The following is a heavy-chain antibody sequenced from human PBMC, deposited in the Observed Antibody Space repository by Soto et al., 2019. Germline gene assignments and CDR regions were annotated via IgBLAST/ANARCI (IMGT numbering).Heavy chain of an antibody. V-gene: IGHV3-23*01. Sequence: EVQLLESGGGLVQPGGSLRLSCAASGFTFSSYAMSWVRQAPGKGLEWVSAISGSGGSTYYADSVKGRFTISRDNSKNTLDLQMNSLRAEDTAVYYCAKWGQALRFLRTFDYWGQGTLVTVSS. J-gene: IGHJ4*02. D-gene: IGHD3-3*01. CDR1: GFTFSSYA. CDR2: ISGSGGST. CDR3: AKWGQALRFLRTFDY.